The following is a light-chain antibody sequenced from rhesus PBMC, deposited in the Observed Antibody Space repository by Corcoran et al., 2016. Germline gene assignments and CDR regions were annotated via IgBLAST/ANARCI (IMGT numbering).Light chain of an antibody. Sequence: DIQMTQSPSSLSASVGDTVTITCRASQGISSYLNWFQQKPGKAPKLLIYAANTLQSGVPSRFSGSGSGTDFTLTISSLQPEDFATYYCQQYKSYPYSFGQGTKVEIK. CDR1: QGISSY. V-gene: IGKV1-28*02. J-gene: IGKJ2*01. CDR3: QQYKSYPYS. CDR2: AAN.